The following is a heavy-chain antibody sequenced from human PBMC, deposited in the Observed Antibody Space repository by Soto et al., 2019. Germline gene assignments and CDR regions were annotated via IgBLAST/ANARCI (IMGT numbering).Heavy chain of an antibody. V-gene: IGHV1-18*01. CDR2: ISAYNGNT. D-gene: IGHD3-9*01. CDR1: GYTFTSYG. CDR3: AREIGHYDILTGYYKPPPYFDY. Sequence: ASVKVSCXASGYTFTSYGISWVRQAPGQGLEWMGWISAYNGNTNYAQKLQGRVTMTTDTSTSTAYMELRSLRSDDTAVYYCAREIGHYDILTGYYKPPPYFDYWGQGTLVTVSS. J-gene: IGHJ4*02.